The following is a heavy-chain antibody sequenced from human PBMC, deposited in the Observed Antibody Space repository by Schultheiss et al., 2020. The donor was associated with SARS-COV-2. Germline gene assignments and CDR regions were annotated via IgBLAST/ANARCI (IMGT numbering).Heavy chain of an antibody. D-gene: IGHD3-22*01. CDR3: ARDSMIVVVITTGGYYYGMDV. CDR2: IIPIFGTA. J-gene: IGHJ6*02. CDR1: GYTFTGYY. V-gene: IGHV1-69*13. Sequence: SVKVSCKASGYTFTGYYMHWVRQAPGQGLEWMGGIIPIFGTANYAQKFQGRVTITADESTSTAYMELSSLRSEDTAVYYCARDSMIVVVITTGGYYYGMDVWGQGTTVTVSS.